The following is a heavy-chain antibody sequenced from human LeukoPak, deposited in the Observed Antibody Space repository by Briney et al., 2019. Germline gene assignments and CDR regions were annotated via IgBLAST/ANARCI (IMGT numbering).Heavy chain of an antibody. J-gene: IGHJ6*04. D-gene: IGHD2-2*01. V-gene: IGHV3-21*01. Sequence: GGSLRLSCAASGFTFSSYSMNWVRQAPGKGLEWVSSISSNSSYVYYADSVKGRFAISRDNAKNSLYLQMNSMRAEETAVYYCARFPDIVVVPAAPMYYYYGMDVWGKGTTVTVSS. CDR2: ISSNSSYV. CDR1: GFTFSSYS. CDR3: ARFPDIVVVPAAPMYYYYGMDV.